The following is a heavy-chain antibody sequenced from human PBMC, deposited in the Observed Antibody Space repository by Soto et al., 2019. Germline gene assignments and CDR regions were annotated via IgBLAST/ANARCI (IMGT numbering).Heavy chain of an antibody. CDR1: GTSVSSYY. V-gene: IGHV4-4*07. Sequence: XETLSLTCRVSGTSVSSYYWSWIRQPAGKGLEHIGRIYTSGSTSYNPSLKSRVTMSMDTSQTQIYLNLTSVTAADTAVYYCARGGIQLSYAFDYWGQGIQVTVSS. CDR3: ARGGIQLSYAFDY. J-gene: IGHJ4*02. D-gene: IGHD5-18*01. CDR2: IYTSGST.